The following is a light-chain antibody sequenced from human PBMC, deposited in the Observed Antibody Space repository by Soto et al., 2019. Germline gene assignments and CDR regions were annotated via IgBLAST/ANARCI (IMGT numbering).Light chain of an antibody. CDR2: GAS. CDR3: QQYNNWPPWT. CDR1: QGIGDT. Sequence: EVVMRQSPATLSVSPLECATLSFGASQGIGDTLAWYQHKPGQAPRLLIYGASTRATGIPARFSGSGSGTEFTLTISSLQSEDFAVYYCQQYNNWPPWTFGQGTKVDIK. V-gene: IGKV3-15*01. J-gene: IGKJ1*01.